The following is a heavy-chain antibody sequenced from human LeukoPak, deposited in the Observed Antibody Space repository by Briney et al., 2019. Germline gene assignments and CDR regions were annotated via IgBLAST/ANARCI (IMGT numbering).Heavy chain of an antibody. D-gene: IGHD6-25*01. J-gene: IGHJ4*02. V-gene: IGHV4-61*08. CDR3: ARRVAATGMVDS. Sequence: SETLSLTCAVSGGSISSGGYSWSWIRQPPGKGLEWIGNIYSGGSTKYNPSLESRVSISVDTSKRQFSLDLSSVTAADTAVYYCARRVAATGMVDSWGQGTLVTVSS. CDR2: IYSGGST. CDR1: GGSISSGGYS.